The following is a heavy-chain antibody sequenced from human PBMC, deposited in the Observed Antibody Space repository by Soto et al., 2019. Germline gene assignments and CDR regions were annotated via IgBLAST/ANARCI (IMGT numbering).Heavy chain of an antibody. V-gene: IGHV4-30-4*01. CDR2: IYYSGST. D-gene: IGHD3-22*01. Sequence: QVQLQESGPGLVKPSQTLSLTCTVSGGSISSGDYYWSWIRQPPGKGLEWIGYIYYSGSTYYNPSLKSRVTISVDTSKNQFSLKLSSVTAADTAVYYCARDQPPEYYYDSSGYYNDAFDIWGQGTMVTVS. CDR3: ARDQPPEYYYDSSGYYNDAFDI. CDR1: GGSISSGDYY. J-gene: IGHJ3*02.